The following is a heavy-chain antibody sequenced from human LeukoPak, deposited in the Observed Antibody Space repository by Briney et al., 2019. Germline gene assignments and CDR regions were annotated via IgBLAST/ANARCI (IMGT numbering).Heavy chain of an antibody. Sequence: SVKVSYKASGGTFSSYAISWVRPAPGQGLEWMGGIIPIFGTANYAQKFQGRVTITADESTSTAYVELSSLRSEDTAVYHCARANSSGWYNWFDPWGQGTLVTVSS. V-gene: IGHV1-69*13. J-gene: IGHJ5*02. CDR2: IIPIFGTA. CDR3: ARANSSGWYNWFDP. D-gene: IGHD6-19*01. CDR1: GGTFSSYA.